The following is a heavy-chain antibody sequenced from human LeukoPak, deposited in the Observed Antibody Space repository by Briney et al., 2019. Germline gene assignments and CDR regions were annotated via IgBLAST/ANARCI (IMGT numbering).Heavy chain of an antibody. V-gene: IGHV1-3*01. J-gene: IGHJ5*02. Sequence: ASVTVSCKASGYTFTSYAMHWVRQAPGQRLEWMGWINAGNGNTKYSQKFQGRVTITRDTSASTAYMELSSLRSEDTAVYYCARGTSSSSWYWFDPWGQGTLVTVSS. CDR2: INAGNGNT. CDR1: GYTFTSYA. D-gene: IGHD6-13*01. CDR3: ARGTSSSSWYWFDP.